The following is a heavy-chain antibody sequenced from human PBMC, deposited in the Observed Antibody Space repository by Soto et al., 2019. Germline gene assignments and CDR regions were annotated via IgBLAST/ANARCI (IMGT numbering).Heavy chain of an antibody. CDR3: ARLWFGERYNWFDP. Sequence: LSLTCTVSGGSISSYYWSWIRQPPGKGLEWIGYIYYSGSTNYNPSLKSRVTISVDTSKNQFSLKLSSVTAADTAVYYCARLWFGERYNWFDPWGQGTLVTV. CDR1: GGSISSYY. V-gene: IGHV4-59*01. CDR2: IYYSGST. D-gene: IGHD3-10*01. J-gene: IGHJ5*02.